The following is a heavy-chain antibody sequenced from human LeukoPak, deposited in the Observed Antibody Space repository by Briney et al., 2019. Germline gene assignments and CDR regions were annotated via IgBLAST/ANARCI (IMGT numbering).Heavy chain of an antibody. CDR1: GFTFSSYG. CDR3: ARDLFQYSSGWYSPY. J-gene: IGHJ4*02. CDR2: IWYDGSNK. Sequence: GRSLRLSCAASGFTFSSYGMHWVRQAPGKGLEGVAVIWYDGSNKYYADSVKGRFTISRDNSKNTLYLQMNSLRAEDTAVYYCARDLFQYSSGWYSPYWGQGTLVTVSS. V-gene: IGHV3-33*01. D-gene: IGHD6-19*01.